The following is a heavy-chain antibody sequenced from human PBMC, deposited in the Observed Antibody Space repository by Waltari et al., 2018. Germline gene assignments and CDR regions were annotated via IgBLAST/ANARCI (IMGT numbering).Heavy chain of an antibody. CDR2: IRSKANSYAT. J-gene: IGHJ4*02. Sequence: EVQLVESGGGLVQPGGSLKLSCAASGFTFSGSAMHWVRQASGKGLEWVGRIRSKANSYATAYAASVKGRFTISRDDSKNTAYLQMNSLKTEDTAVYYCTRHGASSGWYYWGQGTLVTVSS. CDR3: TRHGASSGWYY. CDR1: GFTFSGSA. V-gene: IGHV3-73*01. D-gene: IGHD6-19*01.